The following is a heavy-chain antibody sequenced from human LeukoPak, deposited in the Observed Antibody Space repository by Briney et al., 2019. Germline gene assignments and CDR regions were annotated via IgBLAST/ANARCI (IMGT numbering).Heavy chain of an antibody. J-gene: IGHJ4*02. CDR3: ARAGYSYGYLYRLPFDY. CDR1: GGTFSSYA. V-gene: IGHV1-69*01. D-gene: IGHD5-18*01. CDR2: IIPIFGTA. Sequence: ASVKVSSKASGGTFSSYAISWVRQAPGQGLEWMGGIIPIFGTANSAQKFQGRVTITADESTSTAYMELSGLRSGDTAVYYCARAGYSYGYLYRLPFDYWGQGTLVTVSS.